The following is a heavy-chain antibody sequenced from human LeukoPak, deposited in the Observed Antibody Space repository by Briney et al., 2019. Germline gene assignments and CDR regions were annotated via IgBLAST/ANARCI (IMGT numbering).Heavy chain of an antibody. CDR3: AREYGNHFGWFDP. V-gene: IGHV4-59*01. Sequence: SETLSLTCTVSGGSLSNYYWSWIRRPPGKGLEWIGYTYLSGSTNYNPSLKSRVTISIDTSKNQFSLKLTSVTAADTAVYYCAREYGNHFGWFDPWGQGTLVTVSS. J-gene: IGHJ5*02. CDR2: TYLSGST. CDR1: GGSLSNYY. D-gene: IGHD4-23*01.